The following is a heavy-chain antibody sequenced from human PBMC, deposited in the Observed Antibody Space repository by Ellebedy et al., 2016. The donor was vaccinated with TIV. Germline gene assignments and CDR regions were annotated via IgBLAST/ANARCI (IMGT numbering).Heavy chain of an antibody. J-gene: IGHJ6*02. CDR1: GFAVSSNY. CDR2: IYSDGNT. Sequence: GESLKISCAASGFAVSSNYMTWVRQAPGRGLEWVSLIYSDGNTNYADSVRGRFTISRDSSKNTLDLQMNSLRAKDTAVYYCARAGEYCDFTQNCYAMDVWGQGTTVTVS. CDR3: ARAGEYCDFTQNCYAMDV. V-gene: IGHV3-53*01. D-gene: IGHD2/OR15-2a*01.